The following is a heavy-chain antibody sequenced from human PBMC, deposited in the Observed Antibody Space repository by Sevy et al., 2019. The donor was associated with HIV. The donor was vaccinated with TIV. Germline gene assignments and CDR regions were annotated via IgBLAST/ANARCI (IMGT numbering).Heavy chain of an antibody. D-gene: IGHD3-3*01. CDR2: IYYSGRT. J-gene: IGHJ4*02. V-gene: IGHV4-30-4*01. Sequence: SETLSLTCSVSGGSISNADYYWSWIRQPPGKGLEWIGYIYYSGRTYYNPSLKSRISISVDTSRNQFSLSLDSVTAAYTAVYYCARMKFWNGYFDYWGQGTLVTVSS. CDR1: GGSISNADYY. CDR3: ARMKFWNGYFDY.